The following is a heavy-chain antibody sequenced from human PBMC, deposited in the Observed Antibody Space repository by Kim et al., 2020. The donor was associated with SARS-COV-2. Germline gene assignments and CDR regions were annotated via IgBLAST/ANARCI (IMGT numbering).Heavy chain of an antibody. CDR3: ARERLVTRDYGDYEVGPYYYYGMDV. V-gene: IGHV1-3*01. CDR1: GYTFTSYA. J-gene: IGHJ6*02. CDR2: INAGNGNT. Sequence: ASVKVSCKASGYTFTSYAMHWVRQAPGQRLEWMGWINAGNGNTKYSQKFQGRVTITRDTSASTAYMELSSLRSEDTAVYYCARERLVTRDYGDYEVGPYYYYGMDVWGQGTTVTVSS. D-gene: IGHD4-17*01.